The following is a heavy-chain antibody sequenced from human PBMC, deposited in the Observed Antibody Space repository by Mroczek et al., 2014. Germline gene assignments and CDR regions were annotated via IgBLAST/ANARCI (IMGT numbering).Heavy chain of an antibody. CDR1: GFTFSSYA. Sequence: QVQLVQSGGGVVQPGRSLRLSCAASGFTFSSYAMHWVRQAPGKGLEWVAVISYDGSNKYYADSVKGRFTISRDNSKNTLYLQMNSLRAEDTAVYYCARDLVDYGDYGSKGWFDPWGQGTLVTVSS. J-gene: IGHJ5*02. CDR2: ISYDGSNK. CDR3: ARDLVDYGDYGSKGWFDP. V-gene: IGHV3-30-3*01. D-gene: IGHD4-17*01.